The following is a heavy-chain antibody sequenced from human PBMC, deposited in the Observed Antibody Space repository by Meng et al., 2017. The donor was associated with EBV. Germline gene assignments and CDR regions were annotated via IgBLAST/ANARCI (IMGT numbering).Heavy chain of an antibody. CDR3: VRELVGGTFDY. CDR2: IIPAGGNT. J-gene: IGHJ4*02. Sequence: VQVVESGAEVKKPGASVKVSCKASGYTFTSYYLHWVRQAPGQGLEWMGIIIPAGGNTNYAQKFRGRFTMTRDTSTSTVYMDLSILTSEDTAVYYCVRELVGGTFDYWGQGTLVTVSS. V-gene: IGHV1-46*01. D-gene: IGHD1/OR15-1a*01. CDR1: GYTFTSYY.